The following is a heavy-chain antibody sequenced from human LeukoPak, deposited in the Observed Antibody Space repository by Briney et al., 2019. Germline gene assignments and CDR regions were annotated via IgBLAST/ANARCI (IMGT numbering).Heavy chain of an antibody. V-gene: IGHV3-30*18. D-gene: IGHD5-12*01. Sequence: GRSLRLSCAASGFTFSSYGMHWVRQAPGKGLEWVAVISYDGSNKYYADSVKGRFTISRDNSKNTLYLQMNSLRAEDTAVYYCAKDQFYSGYDLPAYWGQGTLVTVSS. CDR3: AKDQFYSGYDLPAY. CDR1: GFTFSSYG. CDR2: ISYDGSNK. J-gene: IGHJ4*02.